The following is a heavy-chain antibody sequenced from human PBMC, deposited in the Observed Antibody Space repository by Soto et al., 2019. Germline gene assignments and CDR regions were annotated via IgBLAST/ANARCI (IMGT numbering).Heavy chain of an antibody. V-gene: IGHV4-39*01. D-gene: IGHD3-16*02. J-gene: IGHJ3*02. Sequence: SESLSLTCTVSGGSVCITAYYWGWIRQPPGKGLEWIGTIYYNGSTYYNPSLKTRVTISVDTSKNQFSLKLSSVTAADTAVYYCGRLYETYDHIWGSYRSDAFDIWGQGTMVTVSS. CDR1: GGSVCITAYY. CDR2: IYYNGST. CDR3: GRLYETYDHIWGSYRSDAFDI.